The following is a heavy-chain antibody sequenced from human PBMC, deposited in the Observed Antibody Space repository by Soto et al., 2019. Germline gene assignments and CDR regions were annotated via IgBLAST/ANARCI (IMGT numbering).Heavy chain of an antibody. Sequence: ASVKVSCKVSGDTFSNYAINWVRQAPGQGPEWMGAIVPIFSTANYTQKFQGRVTITADEFTITAYMELSGLKTEDTAVYYCTTDLPDYVYYYYYGMDVWGQGTTVTVSS. CDR3: TTDLPDYVYYYYYGMDV. CDR2: IVPIFSTA. D-gene: IGHD4-17*01. J-gene: IGHJ6*02. V-gene: IGHV1-69*13. CDR1: GDTFSNYA.